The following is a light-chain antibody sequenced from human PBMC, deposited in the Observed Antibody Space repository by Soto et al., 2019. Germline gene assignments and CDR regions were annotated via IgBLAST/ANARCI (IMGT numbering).Light chain of an antibody. Sequence: DIQMTQSPSSLSASVGDRVTISCRASQSINWYLNWYQQKPGKAPNLLIYAASNLQSGVPSRFSGSGSGTDFTLTISSLQSEDFATYYCQQGYITPWTFGQGTKVDIK. CDR1: QSINWY. CDR3: QQGYITPWT. V-gene: IGKV1-39*01. CDR2: AAS. J-gene: IGKJ1*01.